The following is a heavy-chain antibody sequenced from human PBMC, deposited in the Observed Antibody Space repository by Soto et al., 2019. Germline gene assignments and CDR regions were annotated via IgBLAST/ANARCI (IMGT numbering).Heavy chain of an antibody. CDR1: GGSFSCYY. J-gene: IGHJ4*02. CDR3: ARGRTLITGTSLDY. V-gene: IGHV4-34*01. CDR2: INRSGST. D-gene: IGHD1-20*01. Sequence: SETLSLTWAVYGGSFSCYYWTWIRQPPGKGLEWIGEINRSGSTNYKPSLRGRATISVDTSKNQVSLKVSSVTAADTAVYYCARGRTLITGTSLDYWGQGTLVTVS.